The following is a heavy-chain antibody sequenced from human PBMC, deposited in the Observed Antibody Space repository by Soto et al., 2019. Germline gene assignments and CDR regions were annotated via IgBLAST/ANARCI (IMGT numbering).Heavy chain of an antibody. J-gene: IGHJ6*01. D-gene: IGHD3-16*01. CDR2: INAYNGNT. Sequence: ASVKVSCKASGYSFTRYGIGWARQAPGQGLEWMGWINAYNGNTNYAQNLQGRLTLTTDTSTTTAYMELRSLRSNDTAIYYCAMVDVYVTPRQQDVWGQGTTVSVSS. CDR1: GYSFTRYG. CDR3: AMVDVYVTPRQQDV. V-gene: IGHV1-18*01.